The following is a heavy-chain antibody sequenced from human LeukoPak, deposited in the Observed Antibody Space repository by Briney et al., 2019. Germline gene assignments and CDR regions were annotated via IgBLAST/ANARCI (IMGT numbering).Heavy chain of an antibody. J-gene: IGHJ6*02. D-gene: IGHD2-15*01. Sequence: GGSLRLSCAASGFTFSSYEMNWVRQAPGKGLEWVSYISSSGSTIHYADSVKGRFTISRDNAKNSLYLQMNSLRAEDTAVYYCARDVVVVAATTWPYYYGMDVWGQGTTVTVSS. CDR1: GFTFSSYE. V-gene: IGHV3-48*03. CDR3: ARDVVVVAATTWPYYYGMDV. CDR2: ISSSGSTI.